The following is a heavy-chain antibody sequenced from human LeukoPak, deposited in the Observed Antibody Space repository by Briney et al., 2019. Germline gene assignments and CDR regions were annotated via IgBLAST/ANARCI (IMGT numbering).Heavy chain of an antibody. D-gene: IGHD2-2*01. CDR3: ARDGPAASGYYYYYMDV. CDR2: IYYSGST. V-gene: IGHV4-30-4*08. CDR1: GGSISSGDYY. Sequence: PPQTLSLTCTVSGGSISSGDYYWSWIRQPPGKGLEWIGYIYYSGSTYYNPSLKSRVTISVDTSKNQFSLKLSSVTAADTAVYYCARDGPAASGYYYYYMDVWGKGTTVTVSS. J-gene: IGHJ6*03.